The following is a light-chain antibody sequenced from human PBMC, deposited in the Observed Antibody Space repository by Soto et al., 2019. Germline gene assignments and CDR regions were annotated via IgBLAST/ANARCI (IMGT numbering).Light chain of an antibody. CDR3: QQRSNWPIT. CDR2: DAS. CDR1: QSVSSY. V-gene: IGKV3-11*01. J-gene: IGKJ5*01. Sequence: EIVLTQSPATLSLTPGERATLSCRASQSVSSYLAWYQQKPGQAPRLLIYDASNRATGIPARFSGSGSGTDFTLTISSLEPEDFAVYYCQQRSNWPITFGQGRLLEVK.